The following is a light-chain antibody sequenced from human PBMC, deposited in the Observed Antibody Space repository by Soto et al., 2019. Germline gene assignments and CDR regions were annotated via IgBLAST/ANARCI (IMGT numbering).Light chain of an antibody. CDR1: SSDVGAFNY. V-gene: IGLV2-8*01. CDR3: QSYDRSLSSPI. Sequence: QSALTQPPSASGSPGQSVTISCTGTSSDVGAFNYVSWYQQYTGEAPKLIIYEVTKRPSGVPDRFSGSKSGSTASLTVSGLQAEDEADYYCQSYDRSLSSPIFGGGTKLTVL. CDR2: EVT. J-gene: IGLJ2*01.